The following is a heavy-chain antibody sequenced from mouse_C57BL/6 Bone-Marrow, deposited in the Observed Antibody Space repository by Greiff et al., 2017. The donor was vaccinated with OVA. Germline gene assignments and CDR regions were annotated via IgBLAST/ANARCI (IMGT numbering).Heavy chain of an antibody. V-gene: IGHV14-3*01. Sequence: EVQRVESVAELVRPGASVKLSCTASGFNIKNTYMHWVKQRPEQGLEWIGRIDPANGNTKYAPKFQGKATITADTSSNTAYLQLSSLTSEDTAIYYCARFYYGNLYYFDYWGQGTTLTVSS. CDR1: GFNIKNTY. J-gene: IGHJ2*01. CDR2: IDPANGNT. CDR3: ARFYYGNLYYFDY. D-gene: IGHD2-1*01.